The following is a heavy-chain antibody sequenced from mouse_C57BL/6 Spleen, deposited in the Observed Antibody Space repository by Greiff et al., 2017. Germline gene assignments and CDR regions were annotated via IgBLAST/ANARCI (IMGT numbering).Heavy chain of an antibody. D-gene: IGHD1-1*01. Sequence: VKLQQPGAELVRPGSSVKLSCKASGYTFTSYWMDWVKQRPGQGLEWIGNIYPSDSETHYNQKFKDKATLTVDKSSSTAYMQLSSLTSEDSAVYYCARRFTTVVDYFDYWGQGTTLTVSS. CDR3: ARRFTTVVDYFDY. V-gene: IGHV1-61*01. CDR1: GYTFTSYW. CDR2: IYPSDSET. J-gene: IGHJ2*01.